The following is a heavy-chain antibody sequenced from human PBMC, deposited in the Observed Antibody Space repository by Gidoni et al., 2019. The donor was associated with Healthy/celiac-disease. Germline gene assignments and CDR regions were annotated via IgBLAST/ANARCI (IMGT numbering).Heavy chain of an antibody. D-gene: IGHD3-22*01. CDR1: GGTFSSYA. J-gene: IGHJ4*02. CDR2: IIPIFGTA. CDR3: ARDPDDYYDSSGYYGAPGY. V-gene: IGHV1-69*01. Sequence: QVQLVQSGAEVKKPGSSVKVSCKASGGTFSSYAIRWVRQAPGQGLEWMGGIIPIFGTANYAQKFQGRVTITADESTSTAYMELSSLRSEDTAVYYCARDPDDYYDSSGYYGAPGYWGQGTLVTVSS.